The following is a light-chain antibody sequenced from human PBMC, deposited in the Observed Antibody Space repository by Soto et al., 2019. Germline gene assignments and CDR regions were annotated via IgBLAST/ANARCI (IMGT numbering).Light chain of an antibody. Sequence: QAVVTQDPSLTVYPGGTVTLTCGSSTGAVTSGHYPYWFQVKPGQAPRTLLYDVNNKHSWTPARFSGSLLGGKAALTLSGAQPEDEADYYCMLSYSGPSIFGRGTQLTVL. CDR1: TGAVTSGHY. J-gene: IGLJ7*01. V-gene: IGLV7-46*01. CDR3: MLSYSGPSI. CDR2: DVN.